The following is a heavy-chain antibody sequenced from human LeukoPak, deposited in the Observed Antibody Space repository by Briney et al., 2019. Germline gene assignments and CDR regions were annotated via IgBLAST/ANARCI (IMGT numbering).Heavy chain of an antibody. CDR3: AKDGMDYYDSSGYFPGY. Sequence: GGSLRLSCAASGFTFSSYGMHWVRQAPGKGLEWVAVISYDGSNKYYADSVKGRFTISRDNSKNTLYLQMNSLRAEDTAVYYCAKDGMDYYDSSGYFPGYWGQGTLVTVSS. J-gene: IGHJ4*02. CDR1: GFTFSSYG. D-gene: IGHD3-22*01. V-gene: IGHV3-30*18. CDR2: ISYDGSNK.